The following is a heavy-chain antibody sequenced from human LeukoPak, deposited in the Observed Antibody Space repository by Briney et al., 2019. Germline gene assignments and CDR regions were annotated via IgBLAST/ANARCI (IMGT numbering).Heavy chain of an antibody. Sequence: SETLSLTCTVSGGSISSYYWSWIRQPPGKGLEWIGYIYYSGSTNYNPSLKSRVTISVDTSKNQFSLKLSSVTAADTAAYYCARGEGSGSYYSYFDYWGQGTLVTVSS. V-gene: IGHV4-59*01. CDR1: GGSISSYY. J-gene: IGHJ4*02. CDR2: IYYSGST. CDR3: ARGEGSGSYYSYFDY. D-gene: IGHD1-26*01.